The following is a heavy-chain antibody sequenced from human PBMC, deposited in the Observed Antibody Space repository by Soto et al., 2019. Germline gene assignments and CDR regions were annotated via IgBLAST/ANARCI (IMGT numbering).Heavy chain of an antibody. CDR2: INSNSGGT. CDR1: GYTFTGCY. D-gene: IGHD3-3*01. V-gene: IGHV1-2*02. J-gene: IGHJ6*02. Sequence: ASVKVSCKSSGYTFTGCYIHWVRQAPGQGLECMGWINSNSGGTNYAQKFQGRVTMTRDTSISTAYMELSRLRSDDTAVYYCARDNYDFWSGYYGPDYYYYGMDVWGQGTTVTVSS. CDR3: ARDNYDFWSGYYGPDYYYYGMDV.